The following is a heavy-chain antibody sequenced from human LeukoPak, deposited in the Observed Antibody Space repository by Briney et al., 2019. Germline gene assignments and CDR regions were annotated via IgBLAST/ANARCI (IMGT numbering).Heavy chain of an antibody. CDR3: ARRYSSGPFSYFDY. D-gene: IGHD3-22*01. V-gene: IGHV1-69*01. CDR1: GGTFSSYA. CDR2: IIPIFGTA. Sequence: SVKVSCKASGGTFSSYAISWVRQAPGQGLEWMGGIIPIFGTANYAQKFQGRVTITADESTSTAYMEPSSLRSEDTAVYYCARRYSSGPFSYFDYWGQGTLVTVSS. J-gene: IGHJ4*02.